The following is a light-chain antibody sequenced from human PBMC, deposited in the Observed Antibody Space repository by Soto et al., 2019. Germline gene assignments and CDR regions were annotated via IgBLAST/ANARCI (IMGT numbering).Light chain of an antibody. CDR1: SSDVGGYNY. Sequence: QYVLTQPPSASGSPGQSVTISCTGTSSDVGGYNYVSWYQHHPGKAPKLMISEVSKRPSGFPDRFSGSKSGNTASLTVSGRQAEDESDYYCSSFAGNNNLVFGGGTKFTGL. CDR3: SSFAGNNNLV. CDR2: EVS. V-gene: IGLV2-8*01. J-gene: IGLJ2*01.